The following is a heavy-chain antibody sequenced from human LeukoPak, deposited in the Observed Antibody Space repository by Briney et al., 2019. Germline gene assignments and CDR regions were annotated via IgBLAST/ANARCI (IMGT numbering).Heavy chain of an antibody. CDR1: GGSISSSSYY. V-gene: IGHV4-39*07. J-gene: IGHJ4*02. Sequence: SETLSLTCTVSGGSISSSSYYWGWIRQPPGKGLEWIGSIYYSGSTYYNPSLKSRVTISVDTSKNQFSLKLSSVTAADTAVYYCARGRIAVAGTFDYWGQGTLVTLSS. CDR2: IYYSGST. D-gene: IGHD6-19*01. CDR3: ARGRIAVAGTFDY.